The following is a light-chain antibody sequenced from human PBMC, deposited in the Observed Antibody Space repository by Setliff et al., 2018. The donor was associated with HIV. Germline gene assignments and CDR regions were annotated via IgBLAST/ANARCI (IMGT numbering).Light chain of an antibody. CDR1: QIVLYSSNNRNY. CDR2: WAS. V-gene: IGKV4-1*01. J-gene: IGKJ2*01. Sequence: IVMAQSPDSLAVSLGERATINCQSSQIVLYSSNNRNYLAWYQHKPGQPPKLLIYWASTRESGVPDRFSGSGSGTDFTLTISSLQAEDAAVYYCQQYYSTPYTFGQGTKVDIK. CDR3: QQYYSTPYT.